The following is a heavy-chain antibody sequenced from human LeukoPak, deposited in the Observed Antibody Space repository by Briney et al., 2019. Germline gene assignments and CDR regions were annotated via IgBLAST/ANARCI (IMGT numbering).Heavy chain of an antibody. CDR3: VRDDFSVSELFDY. J-gene: IGHJ4*02. CDR2: ISNDGSNK. CDR1: GFTFTTFA. Sequence: GGSLRLSCAASGFTFTTFAMHWVRQAPGKGLEWVALISNDGSNKYFADSVKGRFTISRDNSKSTLYLQMDSLRVEDTAVYHCVRDDFSVSELFDYWGRGTLVTVSS. D-gene: IGHD3/OR15-3a*01. V-gene: IGHV3-30*04.